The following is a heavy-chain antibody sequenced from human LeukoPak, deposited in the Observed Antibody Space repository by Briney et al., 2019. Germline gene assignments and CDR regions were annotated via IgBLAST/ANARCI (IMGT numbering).Heavy chain of an antibody. J-gene: IGHJ6*02. CDR3: ARSMITFGGVIGYGMDV. CDR1: GYTFTGYY. V-gene: IGHV1-2*02. D-gene: IGHD3-16*02. CDR2: INPNSGGT. Sequence: GASVKVSCKASGYTFTGYYMHWVRQAPGQVLEWMGWINPNSGGTNYAQKFQGRVTMTRDTSISTAYMELSRLRSDDTAVYYCARSMITFGGVIGYGMDVWGQGTTVTVSS.